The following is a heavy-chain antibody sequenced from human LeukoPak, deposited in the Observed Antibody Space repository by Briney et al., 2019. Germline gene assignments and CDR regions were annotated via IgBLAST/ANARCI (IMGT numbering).Heavy chain of an antibody. Sequence: PSETLSLTCTVSGGSISSYYWTWIRQPAGKGLEWIGRIYSSWSTNYNPSLKSRVTISVDTSKNQFSLKLSSVTAADTAVYYCARGIFGVVNGAFDIWGQGTLVTVSS. CDR1: GGSISSYY. D-gene: IGHD3-3*01. V-gene: IGHV4-4*07. CDR2: IYSSWST. J-gene: IGHJ4*02. CDR3: ARGIFGVVNGAFDI.